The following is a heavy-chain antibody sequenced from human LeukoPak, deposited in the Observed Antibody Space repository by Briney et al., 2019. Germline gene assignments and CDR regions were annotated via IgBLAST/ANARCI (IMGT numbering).Heavy chain of an antibody. CDR3: ANTPDFLPVAGFDY. V-gene: IGHV3-23*01. J-gene: IGHJ4*02. CDR2: ISGSGGST. D-gene: IGHD6-19*01. CDR1: GFTFSIYA. Sequence: GGSLRLSCAASGFTFSIYAMSWVRQAPGKGLEWVSAISGSGGSTYYADSVKGRFTISRDNSKNTLYLQMNGLRAEDTAVYYCANTPDFLPVAGFDYWGQGTLVTVSS.